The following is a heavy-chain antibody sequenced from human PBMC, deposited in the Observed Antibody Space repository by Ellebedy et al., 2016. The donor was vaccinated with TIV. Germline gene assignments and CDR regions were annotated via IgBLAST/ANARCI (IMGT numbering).Heavy chain of an antibody. J-gene: IGHJ4*02. CDR1: GFTFRSYA. D-gene: IGHD3-22*01. CDR2: ISSGGTTI. Sequence: GESLKISXAASGFTFRSYAMSWVRQAPGKGLEWVSYISSGGTTIYYADSVKGRFTISRDNAKNSLSLQMNSLRAEDTAVYYCATTTYSYDTSGFGYWGQGTLVTVSS. V-gene: IGHV3-48*04. CDR3: ATTTYSYDTSGFGY.